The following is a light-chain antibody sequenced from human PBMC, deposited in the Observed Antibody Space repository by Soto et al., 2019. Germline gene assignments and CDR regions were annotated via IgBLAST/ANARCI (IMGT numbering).Light chain of an antibody. CDR2: GNN. Sequence: QSVLTQPPSVSGAPGQRVTISCTGSSSNIGAGYDVHWYQQLPGTAPKLLIYGNNNRPSGVPDRFSGSKSGTSASLAITGLQAEDEADYYCQSYDTSLSGYVIFGRGTKVPVL. CDR3: QSYDTSLSGYVI. J-gene: IGLJ2*01. CDR1: SSNIGAGYD. V-gene: IGLV1-40*01.